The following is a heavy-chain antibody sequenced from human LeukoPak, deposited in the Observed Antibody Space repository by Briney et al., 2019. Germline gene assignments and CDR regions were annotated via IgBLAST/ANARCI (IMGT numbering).Heavy chain of an antibody. CDR3: TTSIVLTGSDY. Sequence: RGSMTLSCAASGFTFTDAWMTWVRQAPGKGLEWVGRIKSKIDGGTTDYAPPVKGRFTISRDDSTNMLCLQMNSLKTEDTAVYYCTTSIVLTGSDYWGQGTLATVSS. V-gene: IGHV3-15*01. J-gene: IGHJ4*02. CDR2: IKSKIDGGTT. CDR1: GFTFTDAW. D-gene: IGHD2-15*01.